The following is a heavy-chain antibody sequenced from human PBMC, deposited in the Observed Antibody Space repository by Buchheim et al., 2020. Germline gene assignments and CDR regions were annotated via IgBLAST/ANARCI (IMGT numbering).Heavy chain of an antibody. CDR1: GFTFSSYD. V-gene: IGHV3-33*01. Sequence: QVQLVESGGGVVQPGRSLRLSCAASGFTFSSYDMHWVRQAPGKGLEWVAVIWYDGSSQYYADSVKGRFTISRDNSKNKLYLQLNSLRAEDTAVYYCARISSGWKNDYWGQGTL. J-gene: IGHJ4*02. CDR2: IWYDGSSQ. CDR3: ARISSGWKNDY. D-gene: IGHD6-19*01.